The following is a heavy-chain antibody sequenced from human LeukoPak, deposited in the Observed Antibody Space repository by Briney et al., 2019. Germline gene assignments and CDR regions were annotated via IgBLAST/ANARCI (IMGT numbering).Heavy chain of an antibody. CDR2: IYPGDSDT. V-gene: IGHV5-51*01. CDR1: GYSFTSYW. Sequence: KPGESLKISCKGSGYSFTSYWIGWVRQMPGKGLEWMGIIYPGDSDTRYSPSFQGQVPTSADKSISTAYLQWSSLKASDTAMYYCARGCSGSYSRWWYFDLWGRGTLVTVSS. CDR3: ARGCSGSYSRWWYFDL. J-gene: IGHJ2*01. D-gene: IGHD3-10*02.